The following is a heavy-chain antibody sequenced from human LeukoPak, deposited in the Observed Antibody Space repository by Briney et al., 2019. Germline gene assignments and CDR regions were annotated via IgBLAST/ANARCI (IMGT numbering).Heavy chain of an antibody. D-gene: IGHD3-10*01. J-gene: IGHJ6*02. CDR1: GYTFTSYD. V-gene: IGHV1-8*01. CDR2: MNPNSGNT. Sequence: GASVKVSCKASGYTFTSYDINWVRQATGQGLEWMGWMNPNSGNTGYAQKFQGRVTMTRNTSISTAYMELSSLRSEDTAVYYCASDYYGSGSYIRRGPNYGMDVWGQGTTVTVSS. CDR3: ASDYYGSGSYIRRGPNYGMDV.